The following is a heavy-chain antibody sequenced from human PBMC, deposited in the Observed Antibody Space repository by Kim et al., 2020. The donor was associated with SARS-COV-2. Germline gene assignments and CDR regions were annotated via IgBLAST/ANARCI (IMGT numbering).Heavy chain of an antibody. CDR3: ARYVRRDPPTVTRKQTTRYYFDY. CDR2: IKQDGSEK. D-gene: IGHD4-4*01. J-gene: IGHJ4*02. Sequence: GGSLRLSCAASGFAFSSYWMSWVRQAPGKGLEWVANIKQDGSEKYYVDSVKGRCTISRDNAKNSLHLQMNSLRAEDTAVYYCARYVRRDPPTVTRKQTTRYYFDYWGQGTLVTVSS. V-gene: IGHV3-7*01. CDR1: GFAFSSYW.